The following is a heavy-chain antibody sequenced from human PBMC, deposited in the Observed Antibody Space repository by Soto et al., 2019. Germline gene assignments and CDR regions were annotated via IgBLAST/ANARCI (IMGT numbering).Heavy chain of an antibody. CDR1: GGSISSYY. J-gene: IGHJ6*02. CDR2: IYYSGST. CDR3: ARLSYYYGSGSYSLYYYYGMDV. Sequence: SETLSLTCTVSGGSISSYYWSWIRQPPGKGLEWIGYIYYSGSTNYNPSLKSRVTISVDTSKNQFSLKLSSVTAADTAVYYCARLSYYYGSGSYSLYYYYGMDVWGQGTTVT. D-gene: IGHD3-10*01. V-gene: IGHV4-59*08.